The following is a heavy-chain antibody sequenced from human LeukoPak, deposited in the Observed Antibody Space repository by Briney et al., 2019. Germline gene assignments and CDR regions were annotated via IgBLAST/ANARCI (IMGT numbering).Heavy chain of an antibody. J-gene: IGHJ3*02. D-gene: IGHD3-22*01. CDR3: ASGVIITRDEAFDI. CDR1: GGSMSGYY. V-gene: IGHV4-59*01. Sequence: PSETLSPTCTVSGGSMSGYYWSWIRQSPGKGLEWIGYIYSSGSTNYNPSLKSRVTISLDMSKNQFSLKLSSLTAADTALYYCASGVIITRDEAFDIWGQGTMVTVSS. CDR2: IYSSGST.